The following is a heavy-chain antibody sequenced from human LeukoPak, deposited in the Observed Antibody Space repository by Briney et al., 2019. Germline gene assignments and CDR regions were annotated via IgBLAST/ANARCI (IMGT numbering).Heavy chain of an antibody. J-gene: IGHJ4*02. Sequence: PGGSLRLSCAASGFALSNHAMSWVRQAPGKGLEWVSGVSDSGTSTDYADSVKGRFTISRDSSKNMLYLQMNSLRAEDTAVYYCAKDRGIFYYRGFDYWGQGALVTVSS. CDR2: VSDSGTST. V-gene: IGHV3-23*01. D-gene: IGHD2-8*01. CDR3: AKDRGIFYYRGFDY. CDR1: GFALSNHA.